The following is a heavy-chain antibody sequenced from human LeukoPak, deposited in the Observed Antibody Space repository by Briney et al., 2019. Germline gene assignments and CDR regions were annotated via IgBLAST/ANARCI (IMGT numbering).Heavy chain of an antibody. D-gene: IGHD6-13*01. CDR3: AKSSGYSSSWALDY. Sequence: GRSLRLSCAASGFTFDDYAMHWVRQAPGKGLERVSGISWNSGSIGYADSVKGRFTISSDNAKNSLYLQMNSPRAEDMALYYCAKSSGYSSSWALDYWGRGTLVTVSS. J-gene: IGHJ4*02. V-gene: IGHV3-9*03. CDR2: ISWNSGSI. CDR1: GFTFDDYA.